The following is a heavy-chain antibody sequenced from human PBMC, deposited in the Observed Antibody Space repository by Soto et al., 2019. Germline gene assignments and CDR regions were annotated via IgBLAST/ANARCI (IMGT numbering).Heavy chain of an antibody. CDR2: IYYTGST. CDR1: GGSVSSESHY. CDR3: ARGQYDFRSGSYYYAMEV. V-gene: IGHV4-61*01. Sequence: SETLSLTCTVSGGSVSSESHYWSWIRQTLGKGLEWIGYIYYTGSTNYNPSLKCRVTMSVDTSRDQVSLRLRSVTRADTAVYYCARGQYDFRSGSYYYAMEVWGQGTKVTVSS. J-gene: IGHJ6*02. D-gene: IGHD3-3*01.